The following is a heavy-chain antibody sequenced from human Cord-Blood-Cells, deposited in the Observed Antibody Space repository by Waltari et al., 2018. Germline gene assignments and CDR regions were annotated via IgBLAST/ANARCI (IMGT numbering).Heavy chain of an antibody. Sequence: QVQLVESGGGVVQPGRSLRLSCAASGFTFSSYAMHWVRQAPGKGLEWVAVISYDGSNKYDAESGKGRFTISRDNSKNTLYLQMNSLRAEDTAVYYCARGGRGLLWFGESFDYWGQGTLVTVSS. D-gene: IGHD3-10*01. J-gene: IGHJ4*02. CDR1: GFTFSSYA. CDR2: ISYDGSNK. CDR3: ARGGRGLLWFGESFDY. V-gene: IGHV3-30*04.